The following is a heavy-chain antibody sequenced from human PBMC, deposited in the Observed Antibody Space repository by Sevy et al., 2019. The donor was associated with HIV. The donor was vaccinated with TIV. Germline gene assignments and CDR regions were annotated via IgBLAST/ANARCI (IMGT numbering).Heavy chain of an antibody. Sequence: GGSLRLSCEVSGFTFRSYAMNWVRQAPGKGLEWVSGVSGSGGSTYYPDSVKGRSTISRENSSNTLYMQIASPGAEETAIYYCANDLDSDNTYLDHWGQGTLVTVSS. D-gene: IGHD3-22*01. J-gene: IGHJ4*02. CDR2: VSGSGGST. CDR3: ANDLDSDNTYLDH. CDR1: GFTFRSYA. V-gene: IGHV3-23*01.